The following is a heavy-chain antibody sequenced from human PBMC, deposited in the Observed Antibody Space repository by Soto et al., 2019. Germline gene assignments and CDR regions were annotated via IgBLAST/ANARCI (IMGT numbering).Heavy chain of an antibody. J-gene: IGHJ6*02. Sequence: QVQLQESGPGLVKPSETLSLTCTVSGGYISSYYWSWIRQPAGKGLEWIGRIYTSGSTNYNPSLKSRVTMSVDTSKNQFSLKLSSVTAADTAVYYCASFPVGWERPTGHYYYGMDVWGQGTTVTVSS. D-gene: IGHD1-26*01. V-gene: IGHV4-4*07. CDR1: GGYISSYY. CDR3: ASFPVGWERPTGHYYYGMDV. CDR2: IYTSGST.